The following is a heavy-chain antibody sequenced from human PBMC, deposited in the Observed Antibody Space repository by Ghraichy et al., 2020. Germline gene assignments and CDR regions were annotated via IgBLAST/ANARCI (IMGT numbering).Heavy chain of an antibody. CDR1: GGSFSGYY. D-gene: IGHD6-13*01. CDR2: INHSGST. Sequence: SETLSLTCAVYGGSFSGYYWSWIRQPPGKGLEWIGEINHSGSTNYNPSLKSRVTISVDTSKNQFSLKLSSVTAADTAVYYCARKWGRIAGHWFDPWGQGTLVTVSS. J-gene: IGHJ5*02. V-gene: IGHV4-34*01. CDR3: ARKWGRIAGHWFDP.